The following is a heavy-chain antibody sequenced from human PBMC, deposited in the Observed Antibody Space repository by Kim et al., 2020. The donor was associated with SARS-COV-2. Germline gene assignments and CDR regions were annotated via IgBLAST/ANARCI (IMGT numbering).Heavy chain of an antibody. CDR3: ARGNDILTGYYNGGGWFDP. J-gene: IGHJ5*02. V-gene: IGHV3-53*04. D-gene: IGHD3-9*01. Sequence: GRFTISRHNSKNTLYLQMNSLRADDTAVYYCARGNDILTGYYNGGGWFDPWGQGTLVTVSS.